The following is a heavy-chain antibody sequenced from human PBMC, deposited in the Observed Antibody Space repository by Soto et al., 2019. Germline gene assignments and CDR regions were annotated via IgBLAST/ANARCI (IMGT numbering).Heavy chain of an antibody. CDR3: AREVSYGLYDC. J-gene: IGHJ4*02. CDR2: ISGYNGNA. D-gene: IGHD1-26*01. V-gene: IGHV1-18*01. Sequence: QVQLVQSGAEVRKPGASVKVSCKASGYTFSSHGIIWVRQAPGQGLEWMGWISGYNGNAKYAPRVQGRVTTTTDPSTSTGYMDLRRLGSDDSAVYYCAREVSYGLYDCWGQGTLVTLSS. CDR1: GYTFSSHG.